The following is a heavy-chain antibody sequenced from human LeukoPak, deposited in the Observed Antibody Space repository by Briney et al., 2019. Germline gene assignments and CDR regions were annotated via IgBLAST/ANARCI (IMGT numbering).Heavy chain of an antibody. CDR3: AKTAGGSIYGYIEY. D-gene: IGHD3-16*02. J-gene: IGHJ4*02. Sequence: GGSLRLSCAASGFTLTNNAMSWVRQAPGKGLEWVSVISGNDGSTYYAHSVKGRFTISRDNSRNTLYQQMNSLRAEDTAIYNCAKTAGGSIYGYIEYWGQGILVTVSS. CDR2: ISGNDGST. V-gene: IGHV3-23*01. CDR1: GFTLTNNA.